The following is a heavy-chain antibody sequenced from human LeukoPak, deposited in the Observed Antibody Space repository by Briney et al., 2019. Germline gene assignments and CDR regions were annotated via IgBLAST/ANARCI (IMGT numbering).Heavy chain of an antibody. V-gene: IGHV3-9*01. J-gene: IGHJ4*02. D-gene: IGHD5-18*01. CDR3: AKAGGTAMVFDY. CDR2: ISWNSGSI. CDR1: GFTFDDYA. Sequence: GGSLRLSCAASGFTFDDYAMHWVRQAPGRGLEWVSGISWNSGSIGYADSVKGRFTISRDNAKNSLYLQMNSLRAEDTALYYCAKAGGTAMVFDYWGQGTLVTVSP.